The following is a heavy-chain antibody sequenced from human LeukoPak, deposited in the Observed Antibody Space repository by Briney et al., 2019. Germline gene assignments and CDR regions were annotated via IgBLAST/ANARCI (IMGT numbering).Heavy chain of an antibody. CDR1: GGSFSGYY. Sequence: SETLSLTCAVYGGSFSGYYWSWIRQPPGKGLEWIGEINHSGSANYNPSLKSRVTISVDTSKNQFSLKLSSVTAADTAVYYCAGEEYSSSSFDYWGQGTLVTVSS. D-gene: IGHD6-6*01. V-gene: IGHV4-34*01. J-gene: IGHJ4*02. CDR3: AGEEYSSSSFDY. CDR2: INHSGSA.